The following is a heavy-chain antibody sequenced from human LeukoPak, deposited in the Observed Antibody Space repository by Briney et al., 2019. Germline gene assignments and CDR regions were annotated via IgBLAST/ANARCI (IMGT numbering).Heavy chain of an antibody. D-gene: IGHD3-10*01. J-gene: IGHJ4*02. CDR1: EFTFFTYW. CDR3: AKDYNRAYYYGSGFDY. CDR2: IKQDGSEK. Sequence: GGSLRLSCAASEFTFFTYWMSWVRQAPGKGLEWVANIKQDGSEKYYVDSVKGRFTISRDNAKNSLYLQMNSLRAEDTAVYYCAKDYNRAYYYGSGFDYWGQGTLVTVSS. V-gene: IGHV3-7*01.